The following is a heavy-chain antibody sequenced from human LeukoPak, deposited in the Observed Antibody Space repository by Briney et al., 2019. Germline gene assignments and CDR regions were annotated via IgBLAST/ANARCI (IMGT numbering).Heavy chain of an antibody. V-gene: IGHV1-3*01. D-gene: IGHD2-2*01. Sequence: GASVTVSCKASGYTFTSYAIHWVRQAPGQRLEWMGWINAGDGNTKYSQKSQGRVTITRDTSASTAYMELSSLRSEDTAVYYCARIIGYCSTTSCPPDYWGQGTLVTVSS. CDR2: INAGDGNT. CDR3: ARIIGYCSTTSCPPDY. J-gene: IGHJ4*02. CDR1: GYTFTSYA.